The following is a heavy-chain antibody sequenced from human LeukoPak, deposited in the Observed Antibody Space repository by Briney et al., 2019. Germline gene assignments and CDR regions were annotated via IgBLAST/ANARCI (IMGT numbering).Heavy chain of an antibody. Sequence: SETLSLTCTVSGASISGYYWSWIRQPPGKRLEWIGYIISTGTINYNPSLKSRVTISIDTSKNQLSLQLTSVTAADTAVYYCARSPFGGDFWSGYLYYFDYWGQGTLVTASS. CDR2: IISTGTI. CDR1: GASISGYY. D-gene: IGHD3-3*01. V-gene: IGHV4-59*01. J-gene: IGHJ4*02. CDR3: ARSPFGGDFWSGYLYYFDY.